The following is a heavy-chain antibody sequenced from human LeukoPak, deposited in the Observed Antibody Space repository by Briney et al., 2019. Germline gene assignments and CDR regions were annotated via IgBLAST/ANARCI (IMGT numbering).Heavy chain of an antibody. Sequence: GGSLRLSCAASGFTFSNAWMSWVRQAPGKGLEWVGRIKSKTDGGTTDYAAPMKGRFTISRDDSKNTLYLQMNSLKTEDTAVYYCTTGYSSSWYGKYFDYWGQGTLVTVSS. V-gene: IGHV3-15*01. CDR2: IKSKTDGGTT. D-gene: IGHD6-13*01. J-gene: IGHJ4*02. CDR1: GFTFSNAW. CDR3: TTGYSSSWYGKYFDY.